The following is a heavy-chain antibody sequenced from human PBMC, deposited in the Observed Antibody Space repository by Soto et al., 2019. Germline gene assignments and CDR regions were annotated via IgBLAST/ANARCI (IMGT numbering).Heavy chain of an antibody. CDR1: GFTFSSYA. D-gene: IGHD3-3*01. J-gene: IGHJ4*02. CDR2: ISGSGGST. V-gene: IGHV3-23*01. Sequence: PGGSLRLSCAASGFTFSSYAMSWVRQAPGKGLEWASAISGSGGSTYYADSVKGRFTISRDNSKNTLYLQMNSLRAEDTAVYYCAKGLTYYDFWSGYSDYWGQGTLVTVSS. CDR3: AKGLTYYDFWSGYSDY.